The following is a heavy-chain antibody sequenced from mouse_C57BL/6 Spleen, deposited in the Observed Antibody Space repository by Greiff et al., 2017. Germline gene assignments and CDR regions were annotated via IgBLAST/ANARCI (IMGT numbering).Heavy chain of an antibody. D-gene: IGHD3-2*02. CDR2: INPSNGGT. Sequence: QVQLQQSGTELVKPGASVKLSCKASGYTFTSYWMHWVKQRPGQGLEWIGNINPSNGGTNYNEKFKSKATLTVDKSSSTAYMQLSSLTSEDSAVYYCAREGQLRLAWFAYWGQGTLVTVSA. V-gene: IGHV1-53*01. J-gene: IGHJ3*01. CDR3: AREGQLRLAWFAY. CDR1: GYTFTSYW.